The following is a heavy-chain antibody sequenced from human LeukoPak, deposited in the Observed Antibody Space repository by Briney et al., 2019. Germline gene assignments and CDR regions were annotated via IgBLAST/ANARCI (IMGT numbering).Heavy chain of an antibody. V-gene: IGHV4-59*01. CDR2: SYYSGST. Sequence: SETLSLTCTVSGGSISSYYWSWIRQPPGKGLEWIGYSYYSGSTNYNPSLKSRVTISVDTSKNQFSLKLSSVTAADTAVYYCARGASGYCSSTSCLDFDYWGQGSLVTVSS. J-gene: IGHJ4*02. CDR3: ARGASGYCSSTSCLDFDY. CDR1: GGSISSYY. D-gene: IGHD2-2*01.